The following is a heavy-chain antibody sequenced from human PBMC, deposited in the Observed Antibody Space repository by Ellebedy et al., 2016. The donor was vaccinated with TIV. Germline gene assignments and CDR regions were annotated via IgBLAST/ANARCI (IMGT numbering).Heavy chain of an antibody. V-gene: IGHV1-69*13. CDR2: IIPIFGTS. Sequence: AASVKVSCKASGGTFSFYAISWARQAPGQGLEWMGGIIPIFGTSNYAQKFQGRVTITADESTNTAYMELSSLRSEDTAVYYCARLLGYCSGGSCYSSPYNSLDVWGQGTTVTVSS. D-gene: IGHD2-15*01. J-gene: IGHJ6*02. CDR1: GGTFSFYA. CDR3: ARLLGYCSGGSCYSSPYNSLDV.